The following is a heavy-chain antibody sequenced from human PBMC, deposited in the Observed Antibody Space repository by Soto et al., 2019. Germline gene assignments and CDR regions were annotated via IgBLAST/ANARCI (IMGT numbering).Heavy chain of an antibody. D-gene: IGHD3-9*01. CDR3: AKDGYDILTGYQDY. Sequence: GSLRLSCAASGFTFSSYAMSWVRQAPGKGLEWVSAISGSGGSTYYADSVKGRFTISRDNSKNTLYLQMNSLRAEDTAVYYCAKDGYDILTGYQDYWGQGTLVTVSS. CDR2: ISGSGGST. CDR1: GFTFSSYA. V-gene: IGHV3-23*01. J-gene: IGHJ4*02.